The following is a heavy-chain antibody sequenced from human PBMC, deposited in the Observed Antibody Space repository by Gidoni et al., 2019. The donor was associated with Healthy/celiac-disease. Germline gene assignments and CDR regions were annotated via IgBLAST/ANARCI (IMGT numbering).Heavy chain of an antibody. Sequence: QVQLVESGGGVVQPGRSLRLSCAASGFTFSSYAMHWVRQAPGKGLEWVAVISYDGSNKDYADSVKGRFTISRDNSKNTLYLQMNSLRAEDTAVYYCARDYYDSSYDAFDIWGQGTMVTVSS. D-gene: IGHD3-22*01. CDR1: GFTFSSYA. CDR2: ISYDGSNK. CDR3: ARDYYDSSYDAFDI. V-gene: IGHV3-30-3*01. J-gene: IGHJ3*02.